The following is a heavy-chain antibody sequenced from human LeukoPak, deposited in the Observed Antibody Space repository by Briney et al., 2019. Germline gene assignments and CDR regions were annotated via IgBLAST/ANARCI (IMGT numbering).Heavy chain of an antibody. D-gene: IGHD5-24*01. J-gene: IGHJ6*02. CDR2: IIPIFGTA. V-gene: IGHV1-69*13. CDR1: GYTFTSYG. CDR3: ARDREKYYYYSMDV. Sequence: SVKVSCKASGYTFTSYGISWVRQAPGQGLEWMGGIIPIFGTANYAQKFQGRVTITADESTSTAYMELSSLRSEDTAVYYCARDREKYYYYSMDVWGQGTTVTVSS.